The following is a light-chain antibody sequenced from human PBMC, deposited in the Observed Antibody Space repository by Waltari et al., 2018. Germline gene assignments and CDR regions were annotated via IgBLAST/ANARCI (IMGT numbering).Light chain of an antibody. CDR2: EDI. CDR1: SRAVGSYNL. Sequence: QSALTPPASVSGSPGQSITIPCPGTSRAVGSYNLVSWYQQHPGKAPKLLIYEDIRRPSGISNRFSGATSGNTASLTISGLQPEDDADYYCCSFSDDTIYIFGTGTKVTVL. V-gene: IGLV2-23*01. J-gene: IGLJ1*01. CDR3: CSFSDDTIYI.